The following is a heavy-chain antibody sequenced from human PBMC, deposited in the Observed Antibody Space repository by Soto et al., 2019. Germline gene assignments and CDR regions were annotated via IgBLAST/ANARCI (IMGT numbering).Heavy chain of an antibody. CDR1: GGTFTSTA. V-gene: IGHV1-69*01. Sequence: QVLLVQSSAEVKKPGSSVKVCCKASGGTFTSTAFSWVRQAPGQGLEWMGGIIPVLGTPNYAQKFQARLTVTADASTTTVHMELSSLRSDDTAVYYCASSAGLDHLLNYYGLNVWGQVTTVTVSS. J-gene: IGHJ6*02. CDR3: ASSAGLDHLLNYYGLNV. CDR2: IIPVLGTP. D-gene: IGHD6-13*01.